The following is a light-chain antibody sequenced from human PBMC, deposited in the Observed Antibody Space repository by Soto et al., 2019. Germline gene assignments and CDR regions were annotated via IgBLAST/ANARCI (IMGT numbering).Light chain of an antibody. CDR1: QSVSSY. V-gene: IGKV3-11*01. CDR3: QHYGSPSWT. CDR2: DVS. Sequence: EIVLTQSPATLSLSPGERATLSCRASQSVSSYLAWYQQKPGQAPRLLMYDVSNRATGIPASFSGSGSGTDFTLTISRLEPEDFAVYYCQHYGSPSWTFGQGTKVDIK. J-gene: IGKJ1*01.